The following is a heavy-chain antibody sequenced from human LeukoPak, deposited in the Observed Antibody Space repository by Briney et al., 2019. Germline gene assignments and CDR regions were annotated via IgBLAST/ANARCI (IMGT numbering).Heavy chain of an antibody. D-gene: IGHD3-9*01. CDR1: GGSISSYY. CDR2: IYYSGST. Sequence: SETLSLTCTISGGSISSYYWNWIRQHPGKGLEWIGYIYYSGSTNYNPSLKSRVTISVDTSKNQFSLILSSVTAADTAVYYCARHRDYDILTGIGYWGQGTLVTVSS. J-gene: IGHJ4*02. V-gene: IGHV4-59*08. CDR3: ARHRDYDILTGIGY.